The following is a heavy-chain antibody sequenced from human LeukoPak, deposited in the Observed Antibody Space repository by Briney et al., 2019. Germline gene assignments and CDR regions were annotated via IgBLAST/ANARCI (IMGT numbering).Heavy chain of an antibody. Sequence: SETLSLTCTVSGGSISSYYWSWIRQPPGRGLEWLGYIYYSGSTNYNPSLKSRVTISVDTSKNQFSLRLSSVTAADTAVYYCARELLPGYGSGWYGYWGQGTLVTVSS. J-gene: IGHJ4*02. CDR2: IYYSGST. CDR1: GGSISSYY. V-gene: IGHV4-59*01. CDR3: ARELLPGYGSGWYGY. D-gene: IGHD6-19*01.